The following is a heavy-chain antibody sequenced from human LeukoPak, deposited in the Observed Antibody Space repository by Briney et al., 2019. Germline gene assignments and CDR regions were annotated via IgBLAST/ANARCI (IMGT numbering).Heavy chain of an antibody. Sequence: GGSLRLSCAASGFPFSRHAMSCVRQPPGKGLEWVSAISNGKTYYAYSVRGRFTISRDDSKNTVYLQMNSLRDEDTALYYCVREAGYCASVCLKSNWFDPWGQGTLVTVSS. D-gene: IGHD2-21*02. J-gene: IGHJ5*02. CDR2: ISNGKT. CDR3: VREAGYCASVCLKSNWFDP. CDR1: GFPFSRHA. V-gene: IGHV3-23*01.